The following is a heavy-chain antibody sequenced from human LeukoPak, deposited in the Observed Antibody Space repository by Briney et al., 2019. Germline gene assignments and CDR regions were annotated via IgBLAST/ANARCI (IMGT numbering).Heavy chain of an antibody. Sequence: GGSLRLSCAASGFTFSSYAMSWVRQAPGKGLEWVSAISGSGGSTYYADSVKGRFTISRDNSKNTLYLQMNSLRAEDTAVYYCAKDLLGGSGSYYSYFDYWGQGTPVTVSS. CDR3: AKDLLGGSGSYYSYFDY. CDR1: GFTFSSYA. J-gene: IGHJ4*02. CDR2: ISGSGGST. V-gene: IGHV3-23*01. D-gene: IGHD1-26*01.